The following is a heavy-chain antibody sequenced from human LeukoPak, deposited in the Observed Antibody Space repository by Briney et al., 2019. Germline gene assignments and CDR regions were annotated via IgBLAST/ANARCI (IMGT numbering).Heavy chain of an antibody. J-gene: IGHJ4*02. Sequence: PGGSLRLSCAASGFTFSDYYMSWIRQAPGKGLEWVSYISSSSSYTNYADSVKGRFTISRDNAKNSLYLQMNSLRAEDTAVYYCARAYDSSGWYTYYFDYWGQGTLSPSPQ. CDR1: GFTFSDYY. V-gene: IGHV3-11*05. D-gene: IGHD6-19*01. CDR3: ARAYDSSGWYTYYFDY. CDR2: ISSSSSYT.